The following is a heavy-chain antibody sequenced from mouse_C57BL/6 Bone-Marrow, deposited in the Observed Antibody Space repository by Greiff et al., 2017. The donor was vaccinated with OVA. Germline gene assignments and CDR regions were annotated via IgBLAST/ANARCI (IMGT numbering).Heavy chain of an antibody. J-gene: IGHJ2*01. Sequence: EVKLVESGGGLVQPGGSLSLSCAASGFTFTDYYMSWVRQPPGKALEWLGFIRHKANGYTTEYSASVKGRFTISRDNSQSILYLQMNALRAEDSATYYCARYRPNYFDDWGQGTTLTVSS. V-gene: IGHV7-3*01. CDR3: ARYRPNYFDD. CDR1: GFTFTDYY. CDR2: IRHKANGYTT.